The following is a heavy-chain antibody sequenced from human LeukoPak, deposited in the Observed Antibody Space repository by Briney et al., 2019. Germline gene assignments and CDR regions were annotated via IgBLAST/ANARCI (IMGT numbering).Heavy chain of an antibody. CDR2: IYYSGST. V-gene: IGHV4-30-4*01. J-gene: IGHJ5*02. CDR1: GGSISSGDYY. CDR3: AREGWFGELSHWFDP. D-gene: IGHD3-10*01. Sequence: SQTLSLTCTVSGGSISSGDYYCSWISQPPGKGLEWIGYIYYSGSTYYNPSLKSRVTISVDTSKNQFSLKLNSVTAADTAVYYCAREGWFGELSHWFDPWGQGTLVTVSS.